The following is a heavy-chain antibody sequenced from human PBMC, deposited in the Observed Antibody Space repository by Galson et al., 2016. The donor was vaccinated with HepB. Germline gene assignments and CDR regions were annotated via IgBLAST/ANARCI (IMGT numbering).Heavy chain of an antibody. Sequence: QSGAEAKKPGESLTISCAGSGYAFAGYWIGWVRQMPGEGLEWMGTIYPDDSGTRYTPSFLGPVPFSVDKSISTAYLQWSSLKASDTAMYYCARLGDPNFNPQAATFATHFFDYWGQGTLVTVSS. CDR3: ARLGDPNFNPQAATFATHFFDY. CDR1: GYAFAGYW. J-gene: IGHJ4*02. D-gene: IGHD3-10*01. CDR2: IYPDDSGT. V-gene: IGHV5-51*03.